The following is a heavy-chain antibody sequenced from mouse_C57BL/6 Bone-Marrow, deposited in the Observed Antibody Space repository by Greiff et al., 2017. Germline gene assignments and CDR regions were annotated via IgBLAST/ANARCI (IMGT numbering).Heavy chain of an antibody. J-gene: IGHJ4*01. CDR1: GYTFTNYW. CDR2: IYPGGGYT. CDR3: ARWVYDYDAMDY. V-gene: IGHV1-63*01. Sequence: QVHVKQSGAELVRPGTSVKMSCKASGYTFTNYWIGWAKQRPGHGLEWIGDIYPGGGYTNYNEKFKGKATLTADKSFSTAYMQFSSLTSEDSAIYYCARWVYDYDAMDYWGQGTSVTVSS. D-gene: IGHD2-3*01.